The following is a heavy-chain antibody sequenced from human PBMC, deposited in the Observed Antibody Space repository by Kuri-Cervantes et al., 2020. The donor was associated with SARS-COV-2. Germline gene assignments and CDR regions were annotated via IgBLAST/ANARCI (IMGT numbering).Heavy chain of an antibody. Sequence: ASVKVSCKVSGYTLTELSMHWVRQAPGKGLEWMGGFDPEDGETIYAQKFQGRVTMTEDTSTDTAYMELSSLRSEDTAVYYCARTVIDYHGSGSYYHYYGMDVWGQGTTVTVSS. CDR1: GYTLTELS. V-gene: IGHV1-24*01. CDR2: FDPEDGET. CDR3: ARTVIDYHGSGSYYHYYGMDV. D-gene: IGHD3-10*01. J-gene: IGHJ6*02.